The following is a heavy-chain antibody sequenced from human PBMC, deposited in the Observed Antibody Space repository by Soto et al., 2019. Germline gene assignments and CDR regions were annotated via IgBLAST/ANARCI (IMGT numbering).Heavy chain of an antibody. CDR3: ARVIGGGYSSSWDCMDV. CDR1: GYTFTSYG. Sequence: QVQLVQSGAEVKKPGASVKVSCKASGYTFTSYGISWVRQAPGQGLEWMGWISAYNGNTNYAQKLQGRVTMTTDTSTSTAYMEMRSLRADDTAVYDCARVIGGGYSSSWDCMDVWGQGTTVTVSS. CDR2: ISAYNGNT. V-gene: IGHV1-18*01. J-gene: IGHJ6*02. D-gene: IGHD6-13*01.